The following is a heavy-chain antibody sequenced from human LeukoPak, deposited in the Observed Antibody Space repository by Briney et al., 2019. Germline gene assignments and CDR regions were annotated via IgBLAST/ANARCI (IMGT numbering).Heavy chain of an antibody. CDR2: INHSGST. J-gene: IGHJ5*02. D-gene: IGHD3-16*01. CDR1: GGSFSGYY. Sequence: SETLSLTCAVYGGSFSGYYWSWIRQPPGKGLEWIGEINHSGSTNYNPSLKSRVTISVDTSKNQFSLKLSSVTAADTAVYYCARFKGLMRFDPWGQGTLVTVSS. CDR3: ARFKGLMRFDP. V-gene: IGHV4-34*01.